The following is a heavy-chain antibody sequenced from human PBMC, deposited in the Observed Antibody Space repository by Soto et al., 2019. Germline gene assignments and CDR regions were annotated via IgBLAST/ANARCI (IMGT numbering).Heavy chain of an antibody. D-gene: IGHD1-7*01. Sequence: GWSLRLSCQASGFNFDNYGMHLVRQAPGKGLEWVAVITYDGSNKYYADSVKGRFTISRDNSKNTLSLHLNTLKPEDTAVYHCAKDRVGGTFYTPLGFWGQGTLVTXS. V-gene: IGHV3-30*18. J-gene: IGHJ4*02. CDR3: AKDRVGGTFYTPLGF. CDR1: GFNFDNYG. CDR2: ITYDGSNK.